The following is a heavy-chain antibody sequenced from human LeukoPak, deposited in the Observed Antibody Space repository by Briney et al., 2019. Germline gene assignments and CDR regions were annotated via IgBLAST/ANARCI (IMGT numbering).Heavy chain of an antibody. CDR2: ISSYNANT. J-gene: IGHJ4*02. CDR3: VRVPPGTTIYAY. D-gene: IGHD1-14*01. Sequence: MGSISSYNANTTYPQKLQGRVTMTRNTSIGTAYMELSSLRSEDTAIYYCVRVPPGTTIYAYWGQGTLVTVSS. V-gene: IGHV1-8*01.